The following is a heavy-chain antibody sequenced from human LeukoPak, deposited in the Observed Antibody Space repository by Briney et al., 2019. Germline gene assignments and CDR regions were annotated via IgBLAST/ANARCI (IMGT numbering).Heavy chain of an antibody. D-gene: IGHD3-10*01. CDR2: ISWNSGSI. Sequence: GGSLRLSCAASGFTFDDYAMHWVRQAPGKGLEWVSGISWNSGSIGYADSVKGRFTISRDNAKNSLYLQMNSLRAEDTAVYYCARDPLITMVRGVKGMDVWGQGTTVTVSS. J-gene: IGHJ6*02. CDR1: GFTFDDYA. CDR3: ARDPLITMVRGVKGMDV. V-gene: IGHV3-9*01.